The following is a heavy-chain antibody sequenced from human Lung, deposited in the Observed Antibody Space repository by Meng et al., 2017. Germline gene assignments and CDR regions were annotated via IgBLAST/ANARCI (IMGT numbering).Heavy chain of an antibody. V-gene: IGHV3-74*01. J-gene: IGHJ1*01. CDR2: INRDGTKP. CDR3: TNDRLNH. Sequence: HLVDSGVGLVPTGGSLRLSCAASGFTFTDHWMHWVRQGPGKGLVWVSRINRDGTKPTYADSVKGRFTISRDNAKNTLYLQMNNLRAEDTAFYYCTNDRLNHWGQGALVTVSS. CDR1: GFTFTDHW. D-gene: IGHD1-1*01.